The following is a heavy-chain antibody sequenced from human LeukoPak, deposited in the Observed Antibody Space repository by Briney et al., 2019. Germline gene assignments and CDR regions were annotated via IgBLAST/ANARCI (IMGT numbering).Heavy chain of an antibody. CDR1: GYTFTGYY. CDR2: INPNSGGT. V-gene: IGHV1-2*02. CDR3: ARHSSGWSFDY. D-gene: IGHD6-19*01. J-gene: IGHJ4*02. Sequence: GASVKVSCKASGYTFTGYYMHWVRQAPGQGLEWMGWINPNSGGTNYAQKFQGRVTMTRDTSVSAAYMELSRLRSDDTAVYYCARHSSGWSFDYWGQGTLVTVSS.